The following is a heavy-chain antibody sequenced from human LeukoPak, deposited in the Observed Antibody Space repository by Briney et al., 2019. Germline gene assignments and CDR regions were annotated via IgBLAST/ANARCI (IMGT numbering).Heavy chain of an antibody. CDR3: AGFTYYYDSSGYYYVKESGDY. Sequence: PSETLSLTCTVSGGSISSYYWSWLRQPPGKGLEWIGYIYYSGSNNYNPSLKSRVTISVDPSKNQFSLKLSSVTAADTAVYYCAGFTYYYDSSGYYYVKESGDYWGQGTLVTVSS. CDR1: GGSISSYY. V-gene: IGHV4-59*01. J-gene: IGHJ4*02. D-gene: IGHD3-22*01. CDR2: IYYSGSN.